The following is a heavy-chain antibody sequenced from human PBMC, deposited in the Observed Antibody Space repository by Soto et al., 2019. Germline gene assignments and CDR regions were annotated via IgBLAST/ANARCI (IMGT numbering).Heavy chain of an antibody. CDR2: INTNTGNP. D-gene: IGHD5-18*01. Sequence: ASVKVSCKASGYTFTSYAMNWVRQAPGQGLEWMGWINTNTGNPTYAQGFTGRFVFSLDTSVSTAYLQICSLKAEDTAVYYCATDGTDTAMVDFDYWGQGTLVTVSS. J-gene: IGHJ4*02. CDR1: GYTFTSYA. CDR3: ATDGTDTAMVDFDY. V-gene: IGHV7-4-1*01.